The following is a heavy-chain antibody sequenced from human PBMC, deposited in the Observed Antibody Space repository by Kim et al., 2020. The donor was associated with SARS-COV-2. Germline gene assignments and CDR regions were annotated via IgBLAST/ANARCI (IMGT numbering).Heavy chain of an antibody. CDR2: FYYSGST. CDR3: ARQPYTYGPFDP. J-gene: IGHJ5*02. CDR1: GGSISSSSYF. Sequence: SETLSLTCTVSGGSISSSSYFWGWIRQPPGKGLEWIGSFYYSGSTYYNPSLKSRVTISVDTSKNQFSLKLSSVTAADTAVNYCARQPYTYGPFDPWGQGTLVTVSS. V-gene: IGHV4-39*01. D-gene: IGHD5-18*01.